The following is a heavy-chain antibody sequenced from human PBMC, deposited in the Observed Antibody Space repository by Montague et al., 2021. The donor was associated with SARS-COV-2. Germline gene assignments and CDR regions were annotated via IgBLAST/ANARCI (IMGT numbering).Heavy chain of an antibody. J-gene: IGHJ2*01. CDR3: ARGAPTITMIVVVFTGAGWYFAL. V-gene: IGHV4-34*01. Sequence: SETLSLTCAVYSGSFSDYYWTWIRQPPGKGLEWIGEINHSGSINYNPSLKSRVSISVDTSKNQFSLKLTSVTAADTAVYYCARGAPTITMIVVVFTGAGWYFALWGRGTLVPVSS. CDR1: SGSFSDYY. CDR2: INHSGSI. D-gene: IGHD3-22*01.